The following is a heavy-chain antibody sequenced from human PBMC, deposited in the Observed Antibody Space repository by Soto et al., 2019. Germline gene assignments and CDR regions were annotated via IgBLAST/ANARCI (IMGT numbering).Heavy chain of an antibody. CDR3: TRKSLLRYFDWLLDY. Sequence: GGSLRLSCTASGFAFGDYAMSWFRQAPGKGLEWVGFIRSKAYGGTTEYAASVKGRFTISRDDSKSIAYLQMNSLKTEDTAVYYCTRKSLLRYFDWLLDYWGQGTLVTVSS. V-gene: IGHV3-49*03. J-gene: IGHJ4*02. CDR2: IRSKAYGGTT. D-gene: IGHD3-9*01. CDR1: GFAFGDYA.